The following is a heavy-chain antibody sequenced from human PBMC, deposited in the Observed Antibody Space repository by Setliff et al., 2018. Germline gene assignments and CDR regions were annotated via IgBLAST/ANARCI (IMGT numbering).Heavy chain of an antibody. CDR1: GDSISSSRYY. V-gene: IGHV4-39*01. J-gene: IGHJ4*02. Sequence: LSLTCTVSGDSISSSRYYWVWIRQPPGKGLEWIGNIYYSGTTYSNPSLKSRVTMSVDTSKNQFSLRLNSVTASDTAVYYCATTGTYRYFDYWGQGTLVTVSS. CDR3: ATTGTYRYFDY. CDR2: IYYSGTT. D-gene: IGHD1-1*01.